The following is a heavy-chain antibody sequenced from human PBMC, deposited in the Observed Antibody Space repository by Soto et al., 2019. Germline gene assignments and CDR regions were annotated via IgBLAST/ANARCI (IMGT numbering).Heavy chain of an antibody. V-gene: IGHV1-69*13. D-gene: IGHD2-21*02. CDR2: IIPIFGTA. CDR3: AGAYCGGDCYTYYFDY. Sequence: SVKVSCKASGGTFSSYAISWVRQAPGEGLEWMGGIIPIFGTANYAQKFQGRVTITADESTSTAYMELSSLRSEDTAVYYCAGAYCGGDCYTYYFDYWGQGTLVTVSS. CDR1: GGTFSSYA. J-gene: IGHJ4*02.